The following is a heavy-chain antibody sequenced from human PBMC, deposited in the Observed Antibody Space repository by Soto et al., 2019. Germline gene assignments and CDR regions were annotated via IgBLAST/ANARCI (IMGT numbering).Heavy chain of an antibody. V-gene: IGHV5-51*01. J-gene: IGHJ6*02. CDR1: GYSFTIYW. CDR3: ATMVRGGGYGMDV. CDR2: IYPGDSDT. D-gene: IGHD3-10*01. Sequence: GASLKISCKGSGYSFTIYWIGWVRQMPGKGLEWMGIIYPGDSDTRYSPSFQGQVTISADKSISTAYLQWSSLKASDTAMYYCATMVRGGGYGMDVWGQGTTVTVSS.